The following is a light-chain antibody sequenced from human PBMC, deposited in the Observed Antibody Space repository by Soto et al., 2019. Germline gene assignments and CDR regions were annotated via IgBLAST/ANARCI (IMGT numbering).Light chain of an antibody. CDR2: GIS. CDR1: QTVDRNY. Sequence: ETVLTQSPGILSLSPGEGATLSCRSSQTVDRNYFAWYQQKPGQAPRLLIYGISSRATGIPDRFRGSGSGTDFTLTISRLEPEDFAVYYCQQYGSSPRTFGQGTKVDIK. V-gene: IGKV3-20*01. CDR3: QQYGSSPRT. J-gene: IGKJ1*01.